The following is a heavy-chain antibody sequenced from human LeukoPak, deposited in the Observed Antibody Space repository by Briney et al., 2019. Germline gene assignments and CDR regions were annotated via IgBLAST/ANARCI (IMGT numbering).Heavy chain of an antibody. D-gene: IGHD1-26*01. CDR2: ISTYNANT. J-gene: IGHJ4*02. CDR1: GYTFTSYG. Sequence: ASVKVSCKASGYTFTSYGISWVRQAPGQGLEWMGWISTYNANTHYPQKLQGRVTMTTDTSTSTAYVELRSLRSDDTAVYYCAREGPQTLGASDYWGQGTLVTVSS. CDR3: AREGPQTLGASDY. V-gene: IGHV1-18*01.